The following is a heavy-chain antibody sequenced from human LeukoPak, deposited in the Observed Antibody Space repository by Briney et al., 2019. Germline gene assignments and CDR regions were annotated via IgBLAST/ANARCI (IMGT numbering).Heavy chain of an antibody. CDR1: GFTSSTYA. D-gene: IGHD3-3*01. Sequence: GGSLRLSCTASGFTSSTYAMSWVRQAPGKGLEWVSAISGSGGSTYYADSMKGRFTISRDNSKNTLYLQMNSLRAEDTAVYYCAISIYDFWSGYRYYWGQGTLVTVSS. CDR3: AISIYDFWSGYRYY. J-gene: IGHJ4*02. V-gene: IGHV3-23*01. CDR2: ISGSGGST.